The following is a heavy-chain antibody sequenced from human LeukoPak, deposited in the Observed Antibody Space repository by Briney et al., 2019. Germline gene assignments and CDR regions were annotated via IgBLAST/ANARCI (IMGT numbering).Heavy chain of an antibody. V-gene: IGHV1-69*13. J-gene: IGHJ6*02. CDR2: IIPIFGTA. Sequence: ASVKVSCKASGGTFSSYAISWARQAPGQGLEWMGGIIPIFGTANYAQKFQGRVTITADESTSTAYMELSSLRSEDAAVYYCARSIAVAGTFGYYYGMDVWGQGTTVTVSS. CDR3: ARSIAVAGTFGYYYGMDV. CDR1: GGTFSSYA. D-gene: IGHD6-19*01.